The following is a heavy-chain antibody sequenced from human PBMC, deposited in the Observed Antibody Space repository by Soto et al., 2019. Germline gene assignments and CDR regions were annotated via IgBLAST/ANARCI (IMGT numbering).Heavy chain of an antibody. CDR3: TRANWYSEY. J-gene: IGHJ4*02. Sequence: QVQLQESGPGLVKPSETLSLTCSVSGGSISNHYWSWIRQPPGKGLERIGYIYYNGNTNYNPSLKSRGTMSVDTSRNQISLKLTTVTAADTAVYYCTRANWYSEYWGQGTLVTVSS. D-gene: IGHD7-27*01. V-gene: IGHV4-59*11. CDR1: GGSISNHY. CDR2: IYYNGNT.